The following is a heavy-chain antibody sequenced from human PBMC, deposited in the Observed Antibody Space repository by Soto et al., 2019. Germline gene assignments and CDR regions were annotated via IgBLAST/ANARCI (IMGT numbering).Heavy chain of an antibody. D-gene: IGHD3-10*01. CDR3: VKGSRGEYYYYYNGVDV. J-gene: IGHJ6*02. CDR1: GFTFSSYD. V-gene: IGHV3-13*01. Sequence: GGSLRLSCAASGFTFSSYDMHWVRQATGKGLEWVSAIGTAGDTYYPDSVKGRFIISRDNSKGTLFLQMSSLRVEDTAVYYCVKGSRGEYYYYYNGVDVWGQGTTVTVSS. CDR2: IGTAGDT.